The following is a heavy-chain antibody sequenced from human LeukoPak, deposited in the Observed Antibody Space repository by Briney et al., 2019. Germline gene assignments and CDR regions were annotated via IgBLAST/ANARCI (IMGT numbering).Heavy chain of an antibody. CDR2: TYYRTKWYY. D-gene: IGHD5/OR15-5a*01. CDR1: GDSVSNTVTS. CDR3: ARGAHGSYVSVFDT. V-gene: IGHV6-1*01. J-gene: IGHJ5*02. Sequence: SQTLSLTCATSGDSVSNTVTSWNWIRQSPSRGLEWLGRTYYRTKWYYDYAVSVQSRSTISADTSRNQVSLQLNSLTPEDTAVYYCARGAHGSYVSVFDTWGQGTLATVSS.